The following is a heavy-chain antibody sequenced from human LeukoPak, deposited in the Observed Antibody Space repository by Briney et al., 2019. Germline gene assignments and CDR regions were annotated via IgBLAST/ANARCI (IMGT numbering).Heavy chain of an antibody. CDR1: GFAFNTYG. CDR2: ISGNGGTT. Sequence: PGGSLSLFCAASGFAFNTYGMSWARQAPGKGLEWVSAISGNGGTTYYADSVKGRFTISRDNSKNTLYLKMSSLGAEDTAVYYCAKDKGWGLDYWGQGTLVTVSS. D-gene: IGHD1-26*01. V-gene: IGHV3-23*01. CDR3: AKDKGWGLDY. J-gene: IGHJ4*02.